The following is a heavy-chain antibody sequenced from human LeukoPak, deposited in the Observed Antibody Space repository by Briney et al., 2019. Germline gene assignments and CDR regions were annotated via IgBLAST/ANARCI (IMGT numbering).Heavy chain of an antibody. Sequence: GASLQICGEGAGYFFSSYWIGGGRPLPGEGLEWMGIIHPGGSDTRSSPSFQGQVPISADKFISTAYLQWSSLKASDTAMYYCARHPLLVRGLHLGEMWYFDYWGQGTLVTVSS. V-gene: IGHV5-51*01. CDR3: ARHPLLVRGLHLGEMWYFDY. D-gene: IGHD3-10*01. CDR2: IHPGGSDT. J-gene: IGHJ4*02. CDR1: GYFFSSYW.